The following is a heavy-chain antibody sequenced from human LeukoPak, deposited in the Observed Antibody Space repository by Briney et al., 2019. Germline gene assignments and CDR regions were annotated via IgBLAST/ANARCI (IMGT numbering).Heavy chain of an antibody. CDR1: GGTFSSYA. CDR2: IIPIFGTA. D-gene: IGHD6-13*01. Sequence: GASVKVSCKASGGTFSSYAISWVRQAPGQGLEWMGGIIPIFGTANYAQKFQGRVTMTEDTSTDTAYMELSSLRSEDTAVYYCATDYRTYSSSWYDAFDIWGQGTMVTVSS. CDR3: ATDYRTYSSSWYDAFDI. V-gene: IGHV1-69*06. J-gene: IGHJ3*02.